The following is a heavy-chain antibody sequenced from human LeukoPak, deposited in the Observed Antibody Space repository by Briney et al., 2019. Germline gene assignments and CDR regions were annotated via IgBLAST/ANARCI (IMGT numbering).Heavy chain of an antibody. CDR1: GGSISSYF. V-gene: IGHV4-4*07. J-gene: IGHJ5*02. Sequence: SETLSLTCTVSGGSISSYFWNWIRQPAGKGLEWIGRIHSGGSTNYNPSLKSRISMSVDTSKNQISLEMTSLTAADTAVYYCGRDRNTNWFDPWGQGTLVTVSS. CDR2: IHSGGST. CDR3: GRDRNTNWFDP.